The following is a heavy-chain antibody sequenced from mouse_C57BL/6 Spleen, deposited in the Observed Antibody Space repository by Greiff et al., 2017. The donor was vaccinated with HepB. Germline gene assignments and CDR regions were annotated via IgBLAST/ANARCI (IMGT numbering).Heavy chain of an antibody. CDR3: AREDFTTVVEDWFAY. D-gene: IGHD1-1*01. J-gene: IGHJ3*01. CDR2: ISGGGGNT. CDR1: GFTFSSYT. V-gene: IGHV5-9*01. Sequence: EVKLVESGGGLVKPGGSLKLSCAASGFTFSSYTMSWVRQTPEKRLEWVATISGGGGNTYYPDSVKGRFTISRDNAKNTLYLQMSSLRSEDTALYYCAREDFTTVVEDWFAYWGQGTLVTVSA.